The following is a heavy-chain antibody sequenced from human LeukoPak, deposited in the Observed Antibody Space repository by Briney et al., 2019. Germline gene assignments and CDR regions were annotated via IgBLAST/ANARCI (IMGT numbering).Heavy chain of an antibody. CDR2: IYYSGST. CDR1: GGSISSYY. V-gene: IGHV4-59*01. J-gene: IGHJ4*02. D-gene: IGHD6-13*01. Sequence: SETLSLTCTVSGGSISSYYWSWIRQPPGKGLEWIGYIYYSGSTNYNPSLKSRVTISVDTSKNQFSLKLSSVTAADTAVYYCAREDETAGTVDYWGQGTLVTVSS. CDR3: AREDETAGTVDY.